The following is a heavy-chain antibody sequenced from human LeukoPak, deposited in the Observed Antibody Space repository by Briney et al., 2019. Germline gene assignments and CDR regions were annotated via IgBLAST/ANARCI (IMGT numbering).Heavy chain of an antibody. D-gene: IGHD3-3*01. V-gene: IGHV3-21*01. CDR3: ATKLRFLEWLLFDY. J-gene: IGHJ4*02. CDR1: GFTFSSFA. CDR2: ISSSSSYI. Sequence: GGSLRLSCAASGFTFSSFAITWVRQAPGKGLEWVSSISSSSSYIYYADSVKGRFTISRDNAKNSLYLQMNSLRAEDTAVYYCATKLRFLEWLLFDYWGQGTLVTVSS.